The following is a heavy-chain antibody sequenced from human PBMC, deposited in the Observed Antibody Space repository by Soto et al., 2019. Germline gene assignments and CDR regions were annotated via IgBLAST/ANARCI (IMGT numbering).Heavy chain of an antibody. V-gene: IGHV4-4*02. CDR3: ARGKGWDERNYYFDY. CDR2: IYHSGST. J-gene: IGHJ4*02. CDR1: SDSISSNNW. D-gene: IGHD1-26*01. Sequence: QVQLQESGPGPVKPSGTLSLTCAVSSDSISSNNWWSWVRQPPGKGLEWIGKIYHSGSTNYNPSLKSRATISVDRSKNQFSLKLSSVTAADTAIYYCARGKGWDERNYYFDYWGQGIPVTVSS.